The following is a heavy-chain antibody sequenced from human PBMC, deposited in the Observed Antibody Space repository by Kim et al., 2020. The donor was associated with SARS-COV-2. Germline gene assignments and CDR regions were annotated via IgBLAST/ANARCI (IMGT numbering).Heavy chain of an antibody. J-gene: IGHJ4*02. CDR1: GGSISSYY. CDR3: GRGYFAAY. Sequence: SETLSLTCTVSGGSISSYYWSWIRQPPGKGLEWIGYIFYSGSTNYNPSLKSRVTISVDTSKNQFSLMLSTVTAADTAVYFCGRGYFAAYWGQGTLVTVSS. D-gene: IGHD6-13*01. CDR2: IFYSGST. V-gene: IGHV4-59*01.